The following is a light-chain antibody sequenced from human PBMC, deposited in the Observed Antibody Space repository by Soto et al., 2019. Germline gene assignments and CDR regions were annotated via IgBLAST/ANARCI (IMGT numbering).Light chain of an antibody. V-gene: IGKV3-20*01. CDR3: QQYGSSPPT. Sequence: EIVLTQSPGTLSLSPGERATLSCRASQSVSSSYLAWYQQKPGQAPRLLIYGASSRATGISDRFSGSGSGTDFTFTISRLEPEDFAVYYCQQYGSSPPTFGQGTRLEIK. CDR1: QSVSSSY. CDR2: GAS. J-gene: IGKJ5*01.